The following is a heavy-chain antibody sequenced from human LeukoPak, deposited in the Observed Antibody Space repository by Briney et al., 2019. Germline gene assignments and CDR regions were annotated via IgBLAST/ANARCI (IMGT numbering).Heavy chain of an antibody. CDR3: ARDGKIAARFYYYYMDV. J-gene: IGHJ6*03. CDR1: GFTFSSYA. V-gene: IGHV3-30*04. D-gene: IGHD6-6*01. CDR2: ISYDGSNK. Sequence: GGSLRLSCAASGFTFSSYAMHWVRQAPGKGLEWVAVISYDGSNKYYADSVKGRFTISRDNSKNTLHLQMNSLRAEDTAVYYCARDGKIAARFYYYYMDVWGKGTTVTVSS.